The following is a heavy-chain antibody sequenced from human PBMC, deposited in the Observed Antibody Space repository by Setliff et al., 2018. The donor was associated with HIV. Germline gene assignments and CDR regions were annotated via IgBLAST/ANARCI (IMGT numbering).Heavy chain of an antibody. Sequence: ASVKVSCKTSGYTFSSYSISWVRQAPGQGLEWMGWISTYNGNTNYAQNFQGRVTMTTDTPATTAYMELRSLRSDDTAVYYCARGLNQGMSLLRGVLVQGADWYFDVWGRGTLVTVS. CDR1: GYTFSSYS. J-gene: IGHJ2*01. CDR2: ISTYNGNT. V-gene: IGHV1-18*01. D-gene: IGHD3-10*01. CDR3: ARGLNQGMSLLRGVLVQGADWYFDV.